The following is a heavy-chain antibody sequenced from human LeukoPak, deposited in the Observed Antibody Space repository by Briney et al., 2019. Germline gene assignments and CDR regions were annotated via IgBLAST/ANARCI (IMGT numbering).Heavy chain of an antibody. CDR2: INSDGINT. CDR3: ARDLGQYYDTSDNWFDP. J-gene: IGHJ5*02. V-gene: IGHV3-74*01. CDR1: GFTFSNYW. D-gene: IGHD3-22*01. Sequence: PGGSLLLSCAASGFTFSNYWMHWVRQAPGKGLVWVSRINSDGINTSYADSVKGRFTISRDNAKNTLNLQMNSLRAEDTAVYYCARDLGQYYDTSDNWFDPWGQGTLVTVSS.